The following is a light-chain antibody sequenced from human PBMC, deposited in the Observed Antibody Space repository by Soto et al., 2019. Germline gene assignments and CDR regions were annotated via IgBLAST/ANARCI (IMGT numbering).Light chain of an antibody. CDR2: AIS. Sequence: IGLTQSPGTLSSSPGGRATLSCRSSETVYDRQLAWYQQRAGQAPRLLIYAISTRAAGIPDRFSGSGSGTDFTLTISRVEPADSAMYYCQQFGSSWWTFAQGTKWIS. CDR3: QQFGSSWWT. V-gene: IGKV3-20*01. CDR1: ETVYDRQ. J-gene: IGKJ1*01.